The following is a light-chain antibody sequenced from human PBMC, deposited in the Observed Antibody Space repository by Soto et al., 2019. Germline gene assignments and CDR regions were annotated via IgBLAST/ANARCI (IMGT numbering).Light chain of an antibody. Sequence: VLTQPPSTSGTPGQRVTISCSGSSSNIGSESVNWYQQLPGTAPKLLIYSYNQRPSGVPDRFSGSKSGTSASLAISGLQSEDEADYICAAWDDSLNGYVFGLGTKVTV. J-gene: IGLJ1*01. CDR2: SYN. CDR1: SSNIGSES. CDR3: AAWDDSLNGYV. V-gene: IGLV1-44*01.